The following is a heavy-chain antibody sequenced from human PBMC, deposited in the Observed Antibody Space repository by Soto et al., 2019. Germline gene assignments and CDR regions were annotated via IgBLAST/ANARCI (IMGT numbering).Heavy chain of an antibody. V-gene: IGHV4-31*03. CDR1: GGSISSGGYY. CDR3: ARDRGDGYNTNWFDP. Sequence: QVQLQASGPGLVKPSQTLSLTCTVSGGSISSGGYYWSWIRQHPGKGLEWIGYIYYSGSTYYNPSLKSRVTIAVDTSKNQFSLKLSSVTAADTAVYYWARDRGDGYNTNWFDPWGQGTLVTVSS. D-gene: IGHD5-12*01. J-gene: IGHJ5*02. CDR2: IYYSGST.